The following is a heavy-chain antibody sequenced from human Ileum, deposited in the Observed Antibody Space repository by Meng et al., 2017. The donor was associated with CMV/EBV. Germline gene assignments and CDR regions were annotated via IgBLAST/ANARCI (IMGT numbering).Heavy chain of an antibody. CDR1: GFTFNQYY. CDR2: INGRGNII. CDR3: SRETGYDSSGYSDF. V-gene: IGHV3-11*01. Sequence: SGFTFNQYYMRWIRQPPGKGLEWISYINGRGNIIQYADSVKGRFTISRDSAKNLIFLQMDSLRAEDTAVYYCSRETGYDSSGYSDFWGRGTLVTVSS. J-gene: IGHJ4*02. D-gene: IGHD3-22*01.